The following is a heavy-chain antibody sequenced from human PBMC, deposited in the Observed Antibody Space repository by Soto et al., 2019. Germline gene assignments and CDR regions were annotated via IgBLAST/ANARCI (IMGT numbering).Heavy chain of an antibody. CDR3: AKVGSYYNNYAHWYFDL. V-gene: IGHV3-23*01. J-gene: IGHJ2*01. CDR2: ITRSGDTG. Sequence: EVQLLESGGGFVQPGGSLRLSCAASGFTFSSYAMTWVRQAPGKGLEWVSAITRSGDTGIYADSVKGRFTISRDNSENTLYMQMNSLRAVDTAAYSCAKVGSYYNNYAHWYFDLWGRGTLVTVSS. CDR1: GFTFSSYA. D-gene: IGHD3-22*01.